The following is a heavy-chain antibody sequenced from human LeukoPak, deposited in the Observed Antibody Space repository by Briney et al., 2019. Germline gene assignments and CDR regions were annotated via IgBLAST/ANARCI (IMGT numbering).Heavy chain of an antibody. CDR3: AKIVHRARDLAHFDY. CDR2: ISYDGSNK. Sequence: GGSLRLSCAASGFTFSSYAMHWVRQAPGKGLEWVAVISYDGSNKYYADSVKGRFTISRDNSKNTLYLQMNSLRAEDTAVYYCAKIVHRARDLAHFDYWGQGTLVTVSS. J-gene: IGHJ4*02. CDR1: GFTFSSYA. V-gene: IGHV3-30*04. D-gene: IGHD3-16*02.